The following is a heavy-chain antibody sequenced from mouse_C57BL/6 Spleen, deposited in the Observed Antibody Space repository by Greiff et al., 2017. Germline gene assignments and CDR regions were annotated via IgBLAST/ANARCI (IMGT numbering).Heavy chain of an antibody. Sequence: VKLMESGPELVKPGASVKLSCKASGYTFTSYDINWVKQRPGQGLEWIGWIYPRDGSTKYNEKFKGKATLTVDTSSSTAYMELHSLTSEDSAVYFCARWDYGSLDYWGQGTTLTVSS. CDR1: GYTFTSYD. CDR2: IYPRDGST. V-gene: IGHV1-85*01. J-gene: IGHJ2*01. D-gene: IGHD1-1*01. CDR3: ARWDYGSLDY.